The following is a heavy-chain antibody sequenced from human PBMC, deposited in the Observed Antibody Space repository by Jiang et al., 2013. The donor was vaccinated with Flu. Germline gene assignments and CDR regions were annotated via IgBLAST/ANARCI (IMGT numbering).Heavy chain of an antibody. CDR2: VDPEDDEK. CDR3: ALSKRNQRVVPDSYFDP. Sequence: SGAEVKKPGTTVKISCQVSGYSFIDSYIHWVRLAPGKGLEWMGLVDPEDDEKVYKENFQGRVTFTADTSTDTVYLVLSSLRSDDTAVYYCALSKRNQRVVPDSYFDPWGQGTLVTVSS. V-gene: IGHV1-69-2*01. D-gene: IGHD5-18*01. J-gene: IGHJ5*02. CDR1: GYSFIDSY.